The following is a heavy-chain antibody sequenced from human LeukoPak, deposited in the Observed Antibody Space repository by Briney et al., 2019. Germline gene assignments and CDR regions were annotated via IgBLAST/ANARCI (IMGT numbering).Heavy chain of an antibody. Sequence: GGSLRLSCAASGFTFSSYSMNWVRQAPGKGLEWVSSISSSSSYIYYADSVKGRFTISRDNAKNSLYLQMNSLRAEDTAVYYCAGQYSSSWDFDYWGQGTLVTVSS. J-gene: IGHJ4*02. CDR1: GFTFSSYS. CDR2: ISSSSSYI. D-gene: IGHD6-6*01. CDR3: AGQYSSSWDFDY. V-gene: IGHV3-21*01.